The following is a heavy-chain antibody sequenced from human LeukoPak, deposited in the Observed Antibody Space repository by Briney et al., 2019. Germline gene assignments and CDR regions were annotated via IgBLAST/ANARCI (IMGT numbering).Heavy chain of an antibody. CDR2: IRSKAYGGTT. CDR3: TSALTYYYDSSGYYPPYYYYMDV. D-gene: IGHD3-22*01. J-gene: IGHJ6*03. CDR1: GFTFSDYA. Sequence: GGSLRLSCTASGFTFSDYAMSWVRQAPGKGLEWVGFIRSKAYGGTTEYAASVKGRFTISRDDSKSIAYLQMNSLKAEDTAVYYCTSALTYYYDSSGYYPPYYYYMDVWGKGTTVTVSS. V-gene: IGHV3-49*04.